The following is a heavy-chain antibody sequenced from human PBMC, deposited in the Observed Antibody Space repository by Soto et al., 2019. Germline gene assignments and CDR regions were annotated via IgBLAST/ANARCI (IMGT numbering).Heavy chain of an antibody. CDR2: IFYSGST. V-gene: IGHV4-30-4*01. J-gene: IGHJ4*02. CDR3: ARGRFGEVHDY. CDR1: SGSISSGDYY. D-gene: IGHD3-10*01. Sequence: SETLSLTCTVSSGSISSGDYYWSWLRQPPGKGLEWIGYIFYSGSTYYNPSLKSRVTISVDTSKNQFSLKLSSVTAADTAVYYCARGRFGEVHDYWGQGTLVTVSS.